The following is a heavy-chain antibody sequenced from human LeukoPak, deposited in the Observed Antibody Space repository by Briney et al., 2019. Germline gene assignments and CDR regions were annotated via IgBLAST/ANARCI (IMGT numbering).Heavy chain of an antibody. Sequence: SETLSLTCAVYGGSFSGYYWSWIRQPPGKGLEWIGEINHSGSTNYNPSLKSRVTISVDTSKNQFSLTLSSVTAADTAVYYCARGPVGATTRFDYWGQGTLVTVSS. CDR1: GGSFSGYY. CDR3: ARGPVGATTRFDY. J-gene: IGHJ4*02. V-gene: IGHV4-34*01. D-gene: IGHD1-26*01. CDR2: INHSGST.